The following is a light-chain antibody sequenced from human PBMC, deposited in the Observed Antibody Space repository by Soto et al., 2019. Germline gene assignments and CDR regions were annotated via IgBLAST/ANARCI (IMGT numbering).Light chain of an antibody. V-gene: IGKV2-30*02. J-gene: IGKJ1*01. CDR1: QSLVHSDGNTY. CDR2: RVS. CDR3: MQGTHWPRT. Sequence: DVVMTQSPLSLPVTLGQPASISCRSTQSLVHSDGNTYLNWFHQRPGQSPRRLLYRVSNRDPGVPDKFSGSGSGTNFSLKISWVEADDVGVYYCMQGTHWPRTFGQGTKVDIK.